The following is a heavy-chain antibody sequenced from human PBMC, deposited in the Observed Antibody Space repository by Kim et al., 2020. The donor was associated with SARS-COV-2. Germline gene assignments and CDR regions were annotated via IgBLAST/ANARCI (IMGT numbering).Heavy chain of an antibody. V-gene: IGHV5-10-1*01. CDR1: GYSFTSYW. CDR3: ARHPLIAAAGKGDWFDP. J-gene: IGHJ5*02. CDR2: IDPSDSYT. Sequence: GESLKISCKGSGYSFTSYWISWVRQMPGKGLEWMGRIDPSDSYTNYSPSFQGHVTIPADKSISTAYLQWSSLKASDTAMYYCARHPLIAAAGKGDWFDPWGQITLVTVSS. D-gene: IGHD6-13*01.